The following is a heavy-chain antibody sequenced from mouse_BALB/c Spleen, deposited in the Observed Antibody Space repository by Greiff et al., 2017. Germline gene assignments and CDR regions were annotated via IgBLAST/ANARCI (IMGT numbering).Heavy chain of an antibody. V-gene: IGHV1-7*01. Sequence: QVHVKQSGAELAKPGASVKMSCKASGYTFTSYWMHWVKQRPGQGLEWIGYINPSTGYTEYNQKFKDKATLTADKSSSTAYMQLSSLTSEDSAVYYCASLVWYYYAMDYWGQGTSVTVSS. CDR2: INPSTGYT. D-gene: IGHD2-10*02. J-gene: IGHJ4*01. CDR3: ASLVWYYYAMDY. CDR1: GYTFTSYW.